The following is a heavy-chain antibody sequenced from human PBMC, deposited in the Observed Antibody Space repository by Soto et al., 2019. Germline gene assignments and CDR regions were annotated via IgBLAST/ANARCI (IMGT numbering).Heavy chain of an antibody. CDR1: GFTFSSYA. J-gene: IGHJ4*02. D-gene: IGHD3-22*01. CDR2: ISYDGSDK. Sequence: QVQLVESGGGVVQPGRSLRLSCAASGFTFSSYAMHWVRQAPGKGLEWVALISYDGSDKDYADSVKGRFTISRDNSRNTLFLQRNSLRAEDTAVYYCARDYYKYYDSSGYYRSPAHWGQGTLVTVSS. V-gene: IGHV3-30-3*01. CDR3: ARDYYKYYDSSGYYRSPAH.